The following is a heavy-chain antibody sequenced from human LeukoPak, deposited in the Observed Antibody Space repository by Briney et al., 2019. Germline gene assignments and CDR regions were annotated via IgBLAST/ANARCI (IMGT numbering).Heavy chain of an antibody. J-gene: IGHJ4*02. Sequence: GGSLRLSCAASGFTFSSYGMHWVRQAPGKGLEWVAVIWYDGSNKYYADSVKGRFTISRDNAKNSLYLQMNSLRAEDTAVYYCAKDKSSWYGGVFDYWGQGTLVTVSS. CDR3: AKDKSSWYGGVFDY. CDR1: GFTFSSYG. D-gene: IGHD6-13*01. CDR2: IWYDGSNK. V-gene: IGHV3-33*03.